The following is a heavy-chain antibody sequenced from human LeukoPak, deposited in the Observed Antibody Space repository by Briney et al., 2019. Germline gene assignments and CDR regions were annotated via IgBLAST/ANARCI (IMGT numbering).Heavy chain of an antibody. Sequence: SETLSLTCTVSGGSINIYYWSWIRQPAGKGVEWIGRIYSSGSTNYNPSLKSRVSMSVDTSKNQFSLKLTSVTAADTAVYYCARGGKATVVTMWGQGILVTVSS. CDR2: IYSSGST. D-gene: IGHD4-23*01. CDR1: GGSINIYY. J-gene: IGHJ4*02. CDR3: ARGGKATVVTM. V-gene: IGHV4-4*07.